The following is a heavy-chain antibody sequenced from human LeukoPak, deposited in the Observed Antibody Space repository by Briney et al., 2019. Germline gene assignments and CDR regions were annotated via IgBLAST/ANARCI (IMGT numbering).Heavy chain of an antibody. Sequence: GGSLRLSCAASGFTFSRYWMHWVRQAPGKGLVWVSRINNDGSNTYYADSVKGRFTISGDNAKNTLYLQMDGLRAEDTALYYCARYGTDPFDIWGQGTLVTVSS. CDR1: GFTFSRYW. D-gene: IGHD4-17*01. J-gene: IGHJ3*02. CDR2: INNDGSNT. V-gene: IGHV3-74*01. CDR3: ARYGTDPFDI.